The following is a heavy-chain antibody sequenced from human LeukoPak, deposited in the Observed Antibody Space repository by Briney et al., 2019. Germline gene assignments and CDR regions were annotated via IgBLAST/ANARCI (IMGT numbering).Heavy chain of an antibody. CDR1: GGSFSGYY. CDR2: INHSGST. V-gene: IGHV4-34*01. J-gene: IGHJ6*03. D-gene: IGHD6-13*01. Sequence: SETLSLTCAVYGGSFSGYYWSWIRQPPGKGLEWIGEINHSGSTNYNPSLKSRVTISVDTSKNQFSLKLSSVTAADTAVYYCARQPTYSSSWYSLYYYYMGVWGKGTTVTISS. CDR3: ARQPTYSSSWYSLYYYYMGV.